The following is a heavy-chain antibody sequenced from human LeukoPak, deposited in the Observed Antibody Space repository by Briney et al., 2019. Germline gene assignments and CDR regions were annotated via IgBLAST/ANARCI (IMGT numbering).Heavy chain of an antibody. V-gene: IGHV1-18*01. CDR1: GYTFTSYG. Sequence: ASVKVSCKASGYTFTSYGISWVRQAPGQGLEWMGWISAYNGNTNYAQKLQGRVTMTTDTSTSTAYMELRSLRPDDTAVYYCARQSYGDYSGWFDPWGQGTLVTVSS. J-gene: IGHJ5*02. D-gene: IGHD4-17*01. CDR2: ISAYNGNT. CDR3: ARQSYGDYSGWFDP.